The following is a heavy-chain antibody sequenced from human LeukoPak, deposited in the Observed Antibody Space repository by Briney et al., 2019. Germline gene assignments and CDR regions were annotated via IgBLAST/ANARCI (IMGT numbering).Heavy chain of an antibody. D-gene: IGHD2-15*01. J-gene: IGHJ4*02. Sequence: ASVKVSCKASGYTFTGYYMHWVRQAPGQGLEWMGWINPNSGGTNYAQKFQGRVTMTRDTSISTAYMELSRLRSDDTAVYYCARAHLGYCSGGSCGPPPLDYWGQGTLVTVSS. CDR2: INPNSGGT. V-gene: IGHV1-2*02. CDR1: GYTFTGYY. CDR3: ARAHLGYCSGGSCGPPPLDY.